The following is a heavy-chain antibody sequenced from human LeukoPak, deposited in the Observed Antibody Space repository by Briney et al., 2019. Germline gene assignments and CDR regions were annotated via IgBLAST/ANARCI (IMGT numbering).Heavy chain of an antibody. D-gene: IGHD6-13*01. V-gene: IGHV1-69*05. CDR3: ASPGFMLAAAGTEYFQH. CDR1: GGTFSSYA. J-gene: IGHJ1*01. Sequence: SVKVSCKASGGTFSSYAISWVRQAPGQGLEWMGGIIPIFGTANYAQKFQGRVTITTDESTSTAYMEPSSLRSEDTAVYYCASPGFMLAAAGTEYFQHWGQGTLVTVSS. CDR2: IIPIFGTA.